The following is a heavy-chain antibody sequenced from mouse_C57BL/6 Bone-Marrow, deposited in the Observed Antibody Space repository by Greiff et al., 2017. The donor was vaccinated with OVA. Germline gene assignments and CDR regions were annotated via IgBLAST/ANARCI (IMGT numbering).Heavy chain of an antibody. CDR1: GYSITSGYY. J-gene: IGHJ3*01. CDR3: AREIYYYGSSLAWFAY. Sequence: EVQLVESGPGLVKPSQSLSLTCSVTGYSITSGYYWNWIRQFPGNKLEWMGYISYDGSNNYNPSLKNRISITRDTSKNQFFLKLNSVTTEDTATYYCAREIYYYGSSLAWFAYWGQGTLVTVSA. D-gene: IGHD1-1*01. CDR2: ISYDGSN. V-gene: IGHV3-6*01.